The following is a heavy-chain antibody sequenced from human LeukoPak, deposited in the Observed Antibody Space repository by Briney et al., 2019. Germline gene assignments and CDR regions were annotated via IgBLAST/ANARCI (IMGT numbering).Heavy chain of an antibody. D-gene: IGHD1-26*01. CDR1: GFTFSSYA. J-gene: IGHJ4*02. CDR3: ARSSGSLFDY. Sequence: GGSLRLSCAASGFTFSSYAMSWVRQAPGKGLEWVSAISGSGGSTYYADSVKGRFTISRDNAKKSLYLQINSLRAEDTAVYYCARSSGSLFDYWGQGTLVTVSS. V-gene: IGHV3-23*01. CDR2: ISGSGGST.